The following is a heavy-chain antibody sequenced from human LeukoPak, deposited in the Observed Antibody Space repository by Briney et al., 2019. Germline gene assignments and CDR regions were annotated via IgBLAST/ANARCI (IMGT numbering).Heavy chain of an antibody. J-gene: IGHJ4*02. CDR3: ARGLGPFDD. CDR2: IYYTRTT. D-gene: IGHD3/OR15-3a*01. V-gene: IGHV4-39*01. Sequence: SETLSLTCTVSGGSISSSSYYWGWIRQPPGEGLEWIGTIYYTRTTYYNPSLESRITISVDTSKNQFSLKLTSVTAADTAVYFCARGLGPFDDWGQGTLVTVSS. CDR1: GGSISSSSYY.